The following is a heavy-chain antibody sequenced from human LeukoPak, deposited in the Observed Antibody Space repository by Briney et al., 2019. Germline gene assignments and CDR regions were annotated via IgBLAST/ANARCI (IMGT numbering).Heavy chain of an antibody. CDR2: IYTSGST. D-gene: IGHD6-19*01. J-gene: IGHJ3*02. CDR3: ARAPDSGWYVEAFDI. V-gene: IGHV4-4*07. CDR1: RGSISSYY. Sequence: PSETLSLTCTVSRGSISSYYWSWIRQPAGKGLEWIGRIYTSGSTNYNPSLKSRVTMSVDTSKNQFSLKLSSATAADTAVYYCARAPDSGWYVEAFDIWGQGTMVTVSS.